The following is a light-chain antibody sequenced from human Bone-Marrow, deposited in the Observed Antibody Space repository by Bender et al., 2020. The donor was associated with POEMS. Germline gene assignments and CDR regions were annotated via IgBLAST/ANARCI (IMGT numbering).Light chain of an antibody. CDR3: SSYAGNLNWV. Sequence: QSALTQPPSASGSPGQSVTISCTGTSSDVGGYNYVSWYQQHPGKAPKFIIYEVSKRPSGVPDRFSGSKSGNTASLTVSGLQAEDEADYYCSSYAGNLNWVFGGGTKLTVL. V-gene: IGLV2-8*01. J-gene: IGLJ3*02. CDR2: EVS. CDR1: SSDVGGYNY.